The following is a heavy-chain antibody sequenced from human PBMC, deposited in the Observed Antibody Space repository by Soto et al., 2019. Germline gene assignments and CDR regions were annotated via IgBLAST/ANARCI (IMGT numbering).Heavy chain of an antibody. J-gene: IGHJ4*02. CDR3: ARFRRNYFDN. D-gene: IGHD3-10*01. CDR1: GDSMSGFY. Sequence: QVQLQESGPGLVKPSETLSLTCTVSGDSMSGFYWSWIRQPPGKGLEWIGYINYVGRTSYYSPSLQSRVTISLDTSKNQFSLTLSSVTAADTAVYFCARFRRNYFDNWGQGTLVTVSS. CDR2: INYVGRTS. V-gene: IGHV4-59*01.